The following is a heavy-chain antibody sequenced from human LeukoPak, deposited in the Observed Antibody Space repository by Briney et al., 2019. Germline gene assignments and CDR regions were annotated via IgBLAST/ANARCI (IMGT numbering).Heavy chain of an antibody. D-gene: IGHD7-27*01. V-gene: IGHV5-51*01. CDR1: GYIFTSYS. J-gene: IGHJ4*02. CDR3: ARPNWARRYFDY. Sequence: GESLKISCKGSGYIFTSYSIAWVRQMPGKGREWMGVIYPYDSEIRYSPSFQGQVTISADKSISTAYLQWSSLKASDTAMYYCARPNWARRYFDYWGQGTLVTVSS. CDR2: IYPYDSEI.